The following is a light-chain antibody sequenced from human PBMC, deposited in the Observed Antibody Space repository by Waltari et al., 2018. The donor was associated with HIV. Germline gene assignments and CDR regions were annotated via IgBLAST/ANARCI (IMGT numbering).Light chain of an antibody. J-gene: IGLJ1*01. CDR3: CSYAGSNTYL. V-gene: IGLV2-23*02. Sequence: QSALTQPASVSGFPGQSITISCTGSSSVVGSYNYVSWYQQHPGKAPKLLIYDVSKRPSGVSNRFSGSKSGNTASLTISGLQAEDEADYYCCSYAGSNTYLFGTGTEVTVL. CDR2: DVS. CDR1: SSVVGSYNY.